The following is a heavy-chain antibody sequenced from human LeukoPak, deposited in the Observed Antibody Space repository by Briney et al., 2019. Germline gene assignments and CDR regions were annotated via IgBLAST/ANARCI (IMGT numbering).Heavy chain of an antibody. D-gene: IGHD6-13*01. CDR1: GYSFTGYN. CDR2: INPSGGST. V-gene: IGHV1-46*01. Sequence: ASVKVSCKASGYSFTGYNMHWVRQAPGQGLEWMGIINPSGGSTGYAQKFQGRVTMTWDTSTTTVYMELSSLKSEDTAVYYCARGRPSYSTSWYVYWGQGTLVTVSS. J-gene: IGHJ4*02. CDR3: ARGRPSYSTSWYVY.